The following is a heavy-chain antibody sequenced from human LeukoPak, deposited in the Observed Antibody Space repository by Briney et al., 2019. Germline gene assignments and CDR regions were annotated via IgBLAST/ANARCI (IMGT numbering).Heavy chain of an antibody. J-gene: IGHJ4*02. Sequence: PGGSLRLSCAASGFTFSNAWMSWVRQAPGKGLEWGGRIKSKTDGGTTDYAAPVKGRFTISRDDSKNTLYLQMNSLRPEDTAVYYCARPPYDSSGYYQGEADYWGQGILVTVSS. CDR2: IKSKTDGGTT. V-gene: IGHV3-15*01. CDR1: GFTFSNAW. CDR3: ARPPYDSSGYYQGEADY. D-gene: IGHD3-22*01.